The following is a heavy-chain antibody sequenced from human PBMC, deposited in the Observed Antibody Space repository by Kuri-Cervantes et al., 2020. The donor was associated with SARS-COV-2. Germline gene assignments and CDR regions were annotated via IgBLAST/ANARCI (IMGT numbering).Heavy chain of an antibody. CDR1: GFTFSSYA. CDR3: ARDPNANHNNWFDP. Sequence: GESLKISCAASGFTFSSYAMSWVRQAPGKGLEWVSVIYSGGSTYYADSVKGRFTISRDNSKNTLYLQMNSLRAEDTAVYYCARDPNANHNNWFDPWGQGTLVTVSS. D-gene: IGHD4/OR15-4a*01. CDR2: IYSGGST. V-gene: IGHV3-66*02. J-gene: IGHJ5*02.